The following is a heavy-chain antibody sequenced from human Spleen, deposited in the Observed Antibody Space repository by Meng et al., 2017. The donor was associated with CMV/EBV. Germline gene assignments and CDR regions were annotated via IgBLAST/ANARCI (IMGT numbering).Heavy chain of an antibody. CDR2: IYYSGST. J-gene: IGHJ4*02. CDR3: ARGLTDSGGWYHLDF. D-gene: IGHD6-19*01. V-gene: IGHV4-39*07. CDR1: GGSISSSSYY. Sequence: SETLSLTCTVSGGSISSSSYYWGWIRQPPGKGLEWIGSIYYSGSTYYNPSLKSRVTISVDTSQNQFSLKLSSVTAADTAVYYCARGLTDSGGWYHLDFWGRGTLVTVSS.